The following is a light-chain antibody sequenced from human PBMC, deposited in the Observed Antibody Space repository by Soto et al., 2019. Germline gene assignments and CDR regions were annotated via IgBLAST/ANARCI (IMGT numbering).Light chain of an antibody. CDR2: KAS. CDR1: QSISSW. J-gene: IGKJ4*01. CDR3: QQYNSYPLT. Sequence: DIQMTQSPSTLSASVGDRVTITCRASQSISSWLAWYQQKPGKAPKLLIYKASSLESGVPSRFSGSGSGIEFTLTISSLQPDDFATYYCQQYNSYPLTVGGGTKVEIK. V-gene: IGKV1-5*03.